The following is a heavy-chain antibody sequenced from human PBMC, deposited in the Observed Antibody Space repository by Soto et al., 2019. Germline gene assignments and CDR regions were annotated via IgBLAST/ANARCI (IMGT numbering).Heavy chain of an antibody. CDR2: IHHSGST. CDR1: GGSISSSNW. Sequence: SETLSLTCVVSGGSISSSNWWSWVRQPSGRGLEWIGEIHHSGSTNYNPSLKSRVTISLDTSKNHFSLRLNSVTAADTAVYYCARGGYYDNSGQRPLDSWGQGTLVTVSS. CDR3: ARGGYYDNSGQRPLDS. J-gene: IGHJ5*01. V-gene: IGHV4-4*02. D-gene: IGHD3-22*01.